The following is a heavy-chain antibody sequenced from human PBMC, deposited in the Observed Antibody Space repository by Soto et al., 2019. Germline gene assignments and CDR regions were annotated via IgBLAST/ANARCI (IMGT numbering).Heavy chain of an antibody. D-gene: IGHD6-13*01. Sequence: GGSLRLSCAASGFTFSSYSMNWVRQAPGKGLEWVSYISSSSSTIYYADSVKGRFTISRDNAKNSLYLQMDSLRAEDTAVYYCARGPGYSRDEPYYYYYYYMDGWGKGTTVTVAS. CDR2: ISSSSSTI. V-gene: IGHV3-48*01. CDR3: ARGPGYSRDEPYYYYYYYMDG. J-gene: IGHJ6*03. CDR1: GFTFSSYS.